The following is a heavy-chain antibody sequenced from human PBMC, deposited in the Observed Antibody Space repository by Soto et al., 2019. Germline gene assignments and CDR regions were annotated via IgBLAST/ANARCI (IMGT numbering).Heavy chain of an antibody. V-gene: IGHV1-46*01. Sequence: ASVKVSCKASGYTFTSYYMHWVRQAPGQGLEWMGIINPSGGSASYAQKFQGRVTITADESTSTAYMELSSLRSEDTAVYYCARDPAGWFDPWGQGTLVTVSS. CDR3: ARDPAGWFDP. CDR2: INPSGGSA. CDR1: GYTFTSYY. J-gene: IGHJ5*02.